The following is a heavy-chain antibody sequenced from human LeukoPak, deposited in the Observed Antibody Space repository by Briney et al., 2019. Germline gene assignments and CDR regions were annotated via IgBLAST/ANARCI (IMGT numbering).Heavy chain of an antibody. CDR3: ARGRYCSSSRCYTFDP. CDR2: IHPGDSDT. CDR1: GYSFTDYW. V-gene: IGHV5-51*01. J-gene: IGHJ5*02. Sequence: GESLKISCKGSGYSFTDYWIGWVRQMPGKGLEWMGIIHPGDSDTRYSPSFQGQVTISADKSISTAYLQWSSLKASDTAMYYCARGRYCSSSRCYTFDPRGQGSLVTVSS. D-gene: IGHD2-2*02.